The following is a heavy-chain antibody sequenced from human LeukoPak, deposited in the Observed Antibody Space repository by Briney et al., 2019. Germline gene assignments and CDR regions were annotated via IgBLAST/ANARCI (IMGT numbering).Heavy chain of an antibody. D-gene: IGHD5-12*01. Sequence: PSQTLSLTCTVSGGSISSGDYYWSWIRQPPGKGLEWIGSIYYSGSTYYSPSLKSRVTISVDTSKNQFSLKLSSVTAADTAVYYCARLGIVATTVFHFFDYWGQGTLVTVSS. V-gene: IGHV4-39*01. CDR3: ARLGIVATTVFHFFDY. CDR1: GGSISSGDYY. J-gene: IGHJ4*02. CDR2: IYYSGST.